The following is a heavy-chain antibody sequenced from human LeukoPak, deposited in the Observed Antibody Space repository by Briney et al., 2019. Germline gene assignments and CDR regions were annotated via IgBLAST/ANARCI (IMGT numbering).Heavy chain of an antibody. CDR3: AKVGYYYDSSGFYYFDY. CDR2: ISGSGGST. CDR1: GFTFSGYA. J-gene: IGHJ4*02. Sequence: AGGSLRLSCAASGFTFSGYAMSWVRQAPGKGLEWVSAISGSGGSTYYADSVKGRVTISRDNSKNTLYLKMNSMRAEDTAVYYSAKVGYYYDSSGFYYFDYWGQGTLVTVSS. V-gene: IGHV3-23*01. D-gene: IGHD3-22*01.